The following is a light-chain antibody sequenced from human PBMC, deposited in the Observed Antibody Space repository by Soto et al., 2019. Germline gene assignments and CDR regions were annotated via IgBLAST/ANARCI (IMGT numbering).Light chain of an antibody. Sequence: QLVLTQPASVSGSPGQSITISCTGTSSDIGGYDYVSWYQQHPGKAPKLVIYAVSNRPSGVSNRFSGSKSGNTASLTISGLQPEDEADYYCNSYTSITTLGIFGGGTKLTVL. V-gene: IGLV2-14*01. CDR1: SSDIGGYDY. CDR2: AVS. J-gene: IGLJ2*01. CDR3: NSYTSITTLGI.